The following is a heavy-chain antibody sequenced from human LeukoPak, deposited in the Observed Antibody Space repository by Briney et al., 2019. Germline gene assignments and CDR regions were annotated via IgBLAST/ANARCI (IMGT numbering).Heavy chain of an antibody. J-gene: IGHJ4*02. Sequence: PGGSLRLSCAAPGFIFDNYAIHWVRQAPGKGLEWVSLISGDGGSTFYADSVRGRFTITRDNTRKSLSLQMSSLRSEDTALYYCARESVTSGWYDYWGQGTLVTVSS. V-gene: IGHV3-43*02. CDR2: ISGDGGST. CDR3: ARESVTSGWYDY. D-gene: IGHD6-19*01. CDR1: GFIFDNYA.